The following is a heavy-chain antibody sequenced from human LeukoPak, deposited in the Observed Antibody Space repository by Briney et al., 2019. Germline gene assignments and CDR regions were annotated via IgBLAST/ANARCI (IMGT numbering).Heavy chain of an antibody. CDR2: TNTDTGGT. Sequence: ASVKVSCKASGYTFTDYYMHWVRQAPGQGLEWMGWTNTDTGGTFYARKFQDRVTMTRDTSITTAYMELTWLTSDDTAIYYCASLGDNYYYLRSWGQGTLVTVSA. J-gene: IGHJ5*02. V-gene: IGHV1-2*02. CDR1: GYTFTDYY. D-gene: IGHD2-21*02. CDR3: ASLGDNYYYLRS.